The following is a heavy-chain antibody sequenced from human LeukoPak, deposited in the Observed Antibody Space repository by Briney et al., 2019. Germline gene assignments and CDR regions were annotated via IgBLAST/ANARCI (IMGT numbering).Heavy chain of an antibody. CDR2: IIPIFGTA. J-gene: IGHJ4*02. D-gene: IGHD6-6*01. CDR3: AREGSLSIAAQVFDY. CDR1: GGTFSSYA. Sequence: SVKVSCKASGGTFSSYAISWVRQAPGQGLEWMGGIIPIFGTANYAQKFQGRVTITADESTSTAYMELSSLRSEDTAVYYCAREGSLSIAAQVFDYWGQGTLVTVSS. V-gene: IGHV1-69*01.